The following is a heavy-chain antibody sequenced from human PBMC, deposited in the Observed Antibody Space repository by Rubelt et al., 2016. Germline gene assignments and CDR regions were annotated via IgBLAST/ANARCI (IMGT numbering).Heavy chain of an antibody. V-gene: IGHV1-2*06. CDR1: GYTFTGYY. CDR3: ARGVGTAFDP. J-gene: IGHJ5*02. Sequence: QVQLVQSGAEVKKPGASVKVSCKASGYTFTGYYMHWVRQAPGQGLEWMGRINPNIGGTNYAQKVQGRVTMTRVTSSSTAYMELSRLRSDDTAVYYCARGVGTAFDPWGQGTLVTVSS. CDR2: INPNIGGT. D-gene: IGHD1-1*01.